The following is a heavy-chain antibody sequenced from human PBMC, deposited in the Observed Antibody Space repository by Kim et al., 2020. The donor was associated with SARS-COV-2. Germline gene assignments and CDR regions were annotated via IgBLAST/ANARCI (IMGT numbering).Heavy chain of an antibody. CDR1: GGSFSGYY. Sequence: SETLSLTCAVYGGSFSGYYWSWIRQPPGKGLEWIGEINHSGSTNYNPSLKSRVTISVDTSKNQFSLKLSSVTAADTAVYYCARGPRGRGGWYFGPLDYWGQGTLVTVSS. J-gene: IGHJ4*02. D-gene: IGHD6-19*01. CDR3: ARGPRGRGGWYFGPLDY. CDR2: INHSGST. V-gene: IGHV4-34*01.